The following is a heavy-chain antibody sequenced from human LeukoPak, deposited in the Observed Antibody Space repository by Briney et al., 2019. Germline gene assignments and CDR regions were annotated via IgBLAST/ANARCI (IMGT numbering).Heavy chain of an antibody. D-gene: IGHD3-22*01. CDR2: ISGSSGNT. CDR1: GFTFSSYG. Sequence: GGSLRLSCAASGFTFSSYGMHWVRQAPGKGLEWVSAISGSSGNTYYADSVKGRFTISRDNSKNTLYLQMNNLRAEDTALYYCAKDSDSYYDSTGYGASFSYWGQGTLVTVSS. CDR3: AKDSDSYYDSTGYGASFSY. J-gene: IGHJ4*02. V-gene: IGHV3-23*01.